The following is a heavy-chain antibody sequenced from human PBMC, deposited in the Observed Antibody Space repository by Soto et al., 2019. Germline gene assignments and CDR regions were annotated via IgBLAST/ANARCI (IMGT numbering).Heavy chain of an antibody. D-gene: IGHD3-22*01. Sequence: QITLKESGPTLVKPTQTLTLTCTFSGFSLSTSGVGVGWIRQPPGKALEWLALIYWDDDKRYSPSLKSRLTIPKDXXKXQXXLTMTNMDPVDTATYYCAPGTRYDSSGYYRNWFDPWGQGTLVTVSS. CDR2: IYWDDDK. V-gene: IGHV2-5*02. CDR1: GFSLSTSGVG. J-gene: IGHJ5*02. CDR3: APGTRYDSSGYYRNWFDP.